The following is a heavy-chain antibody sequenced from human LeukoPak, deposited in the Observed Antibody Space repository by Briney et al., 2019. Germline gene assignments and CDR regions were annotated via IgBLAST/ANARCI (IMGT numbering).Heavy chain of an antibody. CDR3: ARAKDLFLWSYYFDY. V-gene: IGHV4-34*01. CDR2: INHSGST. Sequence: SETLSLTCAVYGGSFSGYYWSWIRQPPGKGLEWIGEINHSGSTNYNPSLKSRATISVDTSKNQFSLKLSSVTAADTAVYYCARAKDLFLWSYYFDYWGQGTLVTVSS. J-gene: IGHJ4*02. CDR1: GGSFSGYY. D-gene: IGHD2/OR15-2a*01.